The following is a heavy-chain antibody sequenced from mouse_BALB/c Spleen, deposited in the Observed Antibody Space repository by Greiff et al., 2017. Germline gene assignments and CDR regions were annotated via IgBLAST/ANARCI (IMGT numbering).Heavy chain of an antibody. CDR2: IDPANGTT. Sequence: EVMLVESGAELVKPGASVKLSCTASGFNIKDTYMHWVKQAPEQGLEWIGRIDPANGTTNYAPKFQGKATITADTSSNTAYLQLSSLTSEDTAVYYCARRLRRDAMDYWGQGTAVTVSS. V-gene: IGHV14-3*02. D-gene: IGHD3-2*02. CDR1: GFNIKDTY. CDR3: ARRLRRDAMDY. J-gene: IGHJ4*01.